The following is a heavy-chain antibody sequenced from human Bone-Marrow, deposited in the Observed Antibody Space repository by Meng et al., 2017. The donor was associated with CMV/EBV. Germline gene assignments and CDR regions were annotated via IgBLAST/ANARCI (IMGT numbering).Heavy chain of an antibody. Sequence: SETLSLTCTVSGGSISSSDFYWAWIRQPPGEGLEWIGSIYYSGSTYYNPSLKSRVTISVDTSKNQFSLKLSSVTAADTAVYYCARDPVDFWSSFGMDVWGQGTTVTVSS. CDR3: ARDPVDFWSSFGMDV. CDR1: GGSISSSDFY. CDR2: IYYSGST. V-gene: IGHV4-39*07. J-gene: IGHJ6*02. D-gene: IGHD3-3*01.